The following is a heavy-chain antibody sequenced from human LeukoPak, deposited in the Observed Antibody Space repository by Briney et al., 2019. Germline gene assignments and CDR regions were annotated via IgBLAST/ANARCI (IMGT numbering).Heavy chain of an antibody. CDR2: INHSGST. CDR1: GGSFSGYY. V-gene: IGHV4-34*01. CDR3: ASTAVAGTSDY. Sequence: KSSETLSLTCAVYGGSFSGYYWSWIRQPPGKGLEWIGEINHSGSTNYNPSLKSRVTISVDTSKNQFSLKLSSVTAADTAVYYCASTAVAGTSDYWGQGTLVTVSS. D-gene: IGHD6-19*01. J-gene: IGHJ4*02.